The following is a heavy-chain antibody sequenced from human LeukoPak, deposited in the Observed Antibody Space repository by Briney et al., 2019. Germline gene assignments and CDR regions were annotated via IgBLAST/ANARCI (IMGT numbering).Heavy chain of an antibody. D-gene: IGHD6-13*01. CDR2: IRHEGSNK. CDR3: AKDLRIAAAGDDAFDI. Sequence: GGSLRLSCAASGFTFSSYGMHWVRQAPGKGLEWVAFIRHEGSNKYYADSVKGRFTISRDNSKNTLYLQMNSLRAEDTAVYYCAKDLRIAAAGDDAFDIWGQGTMVTVSS. V-gene: IGHV3-30*02. CDR1: GFTFSSYG. J-gene: IGHJ3*02.